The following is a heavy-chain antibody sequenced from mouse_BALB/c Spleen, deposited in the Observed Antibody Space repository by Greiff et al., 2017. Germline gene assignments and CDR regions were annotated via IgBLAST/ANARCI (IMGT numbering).Heavy chain of an antibody. J-gene: IGHJ4*01. CDR2: IDPENGDT. CDR1: GFNIKDYY. V-gene: IGHV14-4*02. CDR3: ARWPGTEAMDY. D-gene: IGHD4-1*01. Sequence: EVQLQQSGAELVRSGASVKLSCTASGFNIKDYYMHWVKQRPEQGLEWIGWIDPENGDTEYAPKFQGKATMTADTSSNTAYLQLSSLTSEDTAVYYCARWPGTEAMDYWGQGTSVTVSS.